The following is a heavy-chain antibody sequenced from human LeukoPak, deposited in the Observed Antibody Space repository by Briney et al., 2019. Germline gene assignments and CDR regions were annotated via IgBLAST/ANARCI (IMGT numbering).Heavy chain of an antibody. J-gene: IGHJ4*02. CDR3: AKGAYYAD. D-gene: IGHD3-3*01. CDR1: GFMPRNHC. Sequence: GGCLSLSCPASGFMPRNHCMNWVRPPPGRGLEWLSTIRGSGDNTYYAHSVKGRFTVSSDNSKNTLYLQMNSPRVEDTAMYYCAKGAYYADWVQGTVVTVSS. CDR2: IRGSGDNT. V-gene: IGHV3-23*01.